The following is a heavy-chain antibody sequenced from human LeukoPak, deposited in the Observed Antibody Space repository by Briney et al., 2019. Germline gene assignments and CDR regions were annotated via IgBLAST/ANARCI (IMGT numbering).Heavy chain of an antibody. CDR1: GFTFSSYA. CDR3: AKSYYYGSGSEIYYFDY. Sequence: GGSLRLSCAASGFTFSSYAMSWVRQAPGKGLEWVSIIYPGDDTFYADSVKGRCTISRDNSKNTLYLQMNSLRAEDTAVYYCAKSYYYGSGSEIYYFDYWGQGTLVTVSS. J-gene: IGHJ4*02. CDR2: IIYPGDDT. V-gene: IGHV3-23*03. D-gene: IGHD3-10*01.